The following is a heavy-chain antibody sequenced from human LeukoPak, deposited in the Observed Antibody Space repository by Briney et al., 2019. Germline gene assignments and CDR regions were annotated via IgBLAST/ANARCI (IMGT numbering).Heavy chain of an antibody. J-gene: IGHJ3*02. CDR1: GITFGSHW. V-gene: IGHV3-21*01. D-gene: IGHD4-17*01. CDR3: ARADYGDNGEVNAFDI. CDR2: ISSSSSYI. Sequence: GSLRLSCTASGITFGSHWMTWVRQAPGKGLEWVSSISSSSSYIYYADSVKGRFTISRDNAKNSLYLQMNSLRAEDTAVYYCARADYGDNGEVNAFDIWGQGTMVTVSS.